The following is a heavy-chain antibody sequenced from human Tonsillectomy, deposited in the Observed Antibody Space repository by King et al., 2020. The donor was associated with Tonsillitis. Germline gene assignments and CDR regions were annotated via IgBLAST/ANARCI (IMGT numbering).Heavy chain of an antibody. V-gene: IGHV3-23*04. CDR1: GFTFSSYA. Sequence: VQLVESGGGLVQPGGSLRLSCAASGFTFSSYAMSWVRQAPGKGLEWVSAISGSGGSTYYADSVKGRFTISRDNSKNTLYLQMNSLRAADTAVYYCANGLGAVAGRARYYFDYWGQGTLVTVSS. CDR3: ANGLGAVAGRARYYFDY. D-gene: IGHD6-19*01. CDR2: ISGSGGST. J-gene: IGHJ4*02.